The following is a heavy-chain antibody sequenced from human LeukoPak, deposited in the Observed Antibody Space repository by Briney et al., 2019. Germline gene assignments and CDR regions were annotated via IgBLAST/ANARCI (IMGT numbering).Heavy chain of an antibody. CDR2: INPNSGGT. J-gene: IGHJ4*02. V-gene: IGHV1-2*02. Sequence: ASVKVSCKASGYTFTGYYMHWVRQAPGQGLEWMGWINPNSGGTNYAQKFQGRVTMTRDTSISTAYMELSRLRSDDTAVYYCARDLFVAVAGTNYFDYWGQGTLVTVSS. CDR3: ARDLFVAVAGTNYFDY. CDR1: GYTFTGYY. D-gene: IGHD6-19*01.